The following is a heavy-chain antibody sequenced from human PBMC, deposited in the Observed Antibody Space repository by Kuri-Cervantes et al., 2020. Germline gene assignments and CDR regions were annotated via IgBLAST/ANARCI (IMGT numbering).Heavy chain of an antibody. CDR3: ARDQRYYGSGSDAIDI. J-gene: IGHJ3*02. D-gene: IGHD3-10*01. V-gene: IGHV4-34*01. Sequence: GSLRLSCAVYGGSFRGYYWGWIRQPPGKGLEWIGEINHSGSTNYNPSLKSRVTISVDKSKNQFSLKLSSVTAADTAVYYCARDQRYYGSGSDAIDIWGQGTMVTVSS. CDR1: GGSFRGYY. CDR2: INHSGST.